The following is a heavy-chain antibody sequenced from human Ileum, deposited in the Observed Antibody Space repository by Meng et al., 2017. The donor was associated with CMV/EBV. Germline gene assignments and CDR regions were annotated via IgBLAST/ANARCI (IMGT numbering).Heavy chain of an antibody. Sequence: TVSGGSIGSGAFYWSWIRQPPGKGLEWIGFIYYSGSTYYNPSLRSRVTMSVDTSKNQFSLNLTSVTAADTAVYYCARDRQGSGSYTDYWGQGTLVTVSS. CDR3: ARDRQGSGSYTDY. J-gene: IGHJ4*02. CDR1: GGSIGSGAFY. D-gene: IGHD1-26*01. CDR2: IYYSGST. V-gene: IGHV4-30-4*01.